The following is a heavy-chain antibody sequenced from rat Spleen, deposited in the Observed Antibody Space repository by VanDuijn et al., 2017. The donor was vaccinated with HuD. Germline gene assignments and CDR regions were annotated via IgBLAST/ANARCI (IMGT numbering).Heavy chain of an antibody. D-gene: IGHD1-12*01. CDR2: ISFSGTT. V-gene: IGHV3-1*01. CDR1: GYSITSSY. Sequence: EVQLQESGPGPVKPSQSLSLTCSVTGYSITSSYRWNWIRRFPGNKMEWIGRISFSGTTKYNPSLKSRISITRDTSKNQFFLQLNSVTTEDAATYYCARYRDSYGHVGIFDYWGQGVMVTVSS. J-gene: IGHJ2*01. CDR3: ARYRDSYGHVGIFDY.